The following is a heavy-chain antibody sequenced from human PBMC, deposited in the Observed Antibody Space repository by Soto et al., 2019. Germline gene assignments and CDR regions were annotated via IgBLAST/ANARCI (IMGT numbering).Heavy chain of an antibody. Sequence: GGSLRLSCAASGFTFSSYAMHWVRQAPGKGLEWVAVISYDGSNKYYADSVKGRFTISRDNSKNTLYLQMNSLRAEDTAVYYCARESGDYSENWFDPWGQGTLVTVSS. CDR1: GFTFSSYA. CDR3: ARESGDYSENWFDP. CDR2: ISYDGSNK. J-gene: IGHJ5*02. D-gene: IGHD4-17*01. V-gene: IGHV3-30-3*01.